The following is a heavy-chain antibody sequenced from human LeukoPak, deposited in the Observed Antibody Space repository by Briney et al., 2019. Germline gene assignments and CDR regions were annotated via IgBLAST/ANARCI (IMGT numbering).Heavy chain of an antibody. CDR2: IWYDGSNK. CDR1: GFTFSSYG. J-gene: IGHJ6*02. CDR3: ARAGCRPPCYYYGMDV. D-gene: IGHD6-19*01. Sequence: GGSLRLSCAASGFTFSSYGMPWVRQAPGKGLEWVAVIWYDGSNKYYADSVKGRFTISRDNAKNSLYLQMNSLRAGDTAVYYCARAGCRPPCYYYGMDVWGQGTTVTVSS. V-gene: IGHV3-33*01.